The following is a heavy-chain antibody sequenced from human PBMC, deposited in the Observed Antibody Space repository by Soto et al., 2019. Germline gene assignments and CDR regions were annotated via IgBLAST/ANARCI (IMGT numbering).Heavy chain of an antibody. CDR3: AKAGGPTVTTLPPFDS. J-gene: IGHJ4*02. CDR1: GFTFSSYA. CDR2: ISGSGGST. Sequence: PGESPKISCAASGFTFSSYAMSWVRPDPGKGLEWVSAISGSGGSTYYADSVKGRFTISRDNSKNTLYLQMNSLRAEDTAVYYCAKAGGPTVTTLPPFDSWGLGTLVTVSS. D-gene: IGHD4-17*01. V-gene: IGHV3-23*01.